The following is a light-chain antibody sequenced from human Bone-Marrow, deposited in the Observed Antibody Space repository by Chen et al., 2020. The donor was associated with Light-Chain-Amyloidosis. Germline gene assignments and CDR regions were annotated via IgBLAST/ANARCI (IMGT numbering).Light chain of an antibody. Sequence: YVLTQPSSGSVAPGQTATLARGGNNSGSTSVHWYQQTAGQAPLLIVYDDRDRPSGIPERLAGSNSGNTATLTISRVEAGDEADYYCQVWDRSSDRPVFGGGTKLTVL. CDR3: QVWDRSSDRPV. V-gene: IGLV3-21*02. CDR1: NSGSTS. CDR2: DDR. J-gene: IGLJ3*02.